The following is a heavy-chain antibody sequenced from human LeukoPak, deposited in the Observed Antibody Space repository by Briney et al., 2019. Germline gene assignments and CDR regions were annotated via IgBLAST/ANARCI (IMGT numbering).Heavy chain of an antibody. D-gene: IGHD2-21*02. Sequence: ASVKVSCKASGYTFTSYGISWVRQAPGQGLEWMGWISAYNGNTNYAQKLQGRVTMTTDTSTSTAYMELRSLRPDDTAVYYCARELEYCGGDCYSGSENDYWGQGTLVTVSS. J-gene: IGHJ4*02. V-gene: IGHV1-18*01. CDR2: ISAYNGNT. CDR1: GYTFTSYG. CDR3: ARELEYCGGDCYSGSENDY.